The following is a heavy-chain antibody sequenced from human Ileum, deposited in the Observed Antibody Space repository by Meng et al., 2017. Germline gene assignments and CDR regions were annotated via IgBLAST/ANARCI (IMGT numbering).Heavy chain of an antibody. CDR1: GFTFSSRV. CDR2: ISKDGSNK. CDR3: ATGDGYKYDY. J-gene: IGHJ4*02. V-gene: IGHV3-30*09. D-gene: IGHD5-24*01. Sequence: QVQLVESGGGCVKPGRSLGLSCAASGFTFSSRVMHWVRQAPGKGLKWVAVISKDGSNKYYANSVKGRFAISRDNSKNTLYLQMNSLRVEDSAVYYCATGDGYKYDYWGQGTLVTVSS.